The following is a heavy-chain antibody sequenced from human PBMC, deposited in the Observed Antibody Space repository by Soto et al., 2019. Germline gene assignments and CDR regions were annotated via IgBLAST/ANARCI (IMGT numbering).Heavy chain of an antibody. V-gene: IGHV2-5*02. J-gene: IGHJ6*02. CDR3: VQSRCGGDCLQSYSSHSYYGLDV. CDR1: GFSLSTTGVG. CDR2: IYWDDDK. Sequence: QITLKESGPTLVKPTQTLTLTCTFSGFSLSTTGVGVGWIRQPPGKALEWLALIYWDDDKRYNPSLNSRLTINKDTYKNQVVLAMSNMDPVDTATYYCVQSRCGGDCLQSYSSHSYYGLDVWGQGTTVTVSS. D-gene: IGHD2-21*02.